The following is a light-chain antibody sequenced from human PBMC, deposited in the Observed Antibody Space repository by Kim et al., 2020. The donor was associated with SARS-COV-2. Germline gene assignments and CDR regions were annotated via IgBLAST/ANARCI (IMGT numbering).Light chain of an antibody. CDR3: QKYNSAPWT. J-gene: IGKJ1*01. CDR1: QGISAH. Sequence: ASVCDGVTMTCRSSQGISAHLAWYHQKPGKVPKLLIYAASALQSGVPSRFRGSGSGTDFTLTISSLQPEDFGTYYCQKYNSAPWTFGQGTKVHIK. V-gene: IGKV1-27*01. CDR2: AAS.